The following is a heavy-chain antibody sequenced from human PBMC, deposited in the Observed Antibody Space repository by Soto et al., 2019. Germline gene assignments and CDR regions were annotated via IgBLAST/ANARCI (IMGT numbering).Heavy chain of an antibody. V-gene: IGHV4-61*01. Sequence: QVQLQESGPGLVKPSETLSLTCTVSGGSVSSGSYYWSWIRQPPGKGLEWIGYIYYSGSTKYNPSLKSRVTISVDTSKNQFSLKLSSVTAADTAVYYCARGWSFYDTTGFDYWGQGTLVTDSS. CDR3: ARGWSFYDTTGFDY. CDR1: GGSVSSGSYY. CDR2: IYYSGST. J-gene: IGHJ4*02. D-gene: IGHD3-22*01.